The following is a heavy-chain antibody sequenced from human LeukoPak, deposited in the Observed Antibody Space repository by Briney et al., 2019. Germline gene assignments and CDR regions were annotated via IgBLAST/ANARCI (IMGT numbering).Heavy chain of an antibody. CDR3: TRQATGTPDY. J-gene: IGHJ4*02. CDR2: IRSKANSYAT. CDR1: GFTFSGSA. Sequence: GGSLKLSCAASGFTFSGSAMHWVRQASGKELEWVGRIRSKANSYATAYAASVKGRFTISRDDSKNTAYLQMNSLKTEDTAVYYCTRQATGTPDYWGQGTLVTVSS. V-gene: IGHV3-73*01. D-gene: IGHD1-1*01.